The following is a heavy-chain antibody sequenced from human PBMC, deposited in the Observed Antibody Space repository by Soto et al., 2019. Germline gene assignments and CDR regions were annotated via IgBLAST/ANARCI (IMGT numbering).Heavy chain of an antibody. D-gene: IGHD6-13*01. J-gene: IGHJ4*02. CDR3: ARVSVRSIAAAGNYYFDY. CDR1: GGTFSSYA. Sequence: QVQLVQSGAEVKKPGSSVKVSCKASGGTFSSYAISWVRQAPGQGPEWMGGIIRIFGTANYAQKFQGRVTITADESTSTAYMELSSLRSEDTAVYYCARVSVRSIAAAGNYYFDYWGQGTLVTVSS. V-gene: IGHV1-69*01. CDR2: IIRIFGTA.